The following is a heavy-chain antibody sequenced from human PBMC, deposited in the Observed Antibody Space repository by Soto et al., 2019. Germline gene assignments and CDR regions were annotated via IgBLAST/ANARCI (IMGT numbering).Heavy chain of an antibody. CDR3: ARVRIFGVPGWFDP. CDR1: GFTFSKYE. J-gene: IGHJ5*02. V-gene: IGHV3-48*03. CDR2: ISSGGTTI. D-gene: IGHD3-3*01. Sequence: EVQLVESGGGLVQPGGSLRLSCAASGFTFSKYEMNWVRQAPGKGLEWVSYISSGGTTIYYADSVKGRFTISRDNAKNSLYLQMNSLRAEDTAVYYCARVRIFGVPGWFDPWGQGTLVTVSS.